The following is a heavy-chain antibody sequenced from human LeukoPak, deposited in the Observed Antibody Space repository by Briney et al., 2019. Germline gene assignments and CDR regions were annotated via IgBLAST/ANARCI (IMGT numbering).Heavy chain of an antibody. D-gene: IGHD2-2*01. V-gene: IGHV3-11*01. CDR1: GFTFSDYY. CDR3: TRDLYQLLDY. Sequence: PGGSLRLSCAASGFTFSDYYMSWIRQVPGKGLEWVSDISSGGTTIYYADSVKGRFTISRGNAKNSLYLQMNSLRAEDTAVYYCTRDLYQLLDYWGQGTLVTVSS. CDR2: ISSGGTTI. J-gene: IGHJ4*02.